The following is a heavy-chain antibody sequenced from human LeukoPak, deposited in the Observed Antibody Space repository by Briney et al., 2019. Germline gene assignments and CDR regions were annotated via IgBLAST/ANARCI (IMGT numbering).Heavy chain of an antibody. J-gene: IGHJ4*02. CDR3: AMGLSSIGHDNGDY. Sequence: GASVKVSCKASGYTFTSYDINWVRQATGQGLEWMGWMNPNSGNTGYAQKFQGRVTMTRNTSISTAYMELSSLRPEDTAVYYCAMGLSSIGHDNGDYWGQGTLVTVSS. CDR1: GYTFTSYD. V-gene: IGHV1-8*01. CDR2: MNPNSGNT. D-gene: IGHD3-16*01.